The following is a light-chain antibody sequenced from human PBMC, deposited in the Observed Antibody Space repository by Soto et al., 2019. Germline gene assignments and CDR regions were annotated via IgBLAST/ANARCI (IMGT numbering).Light chain of an antibody. CDR2: AAS. CDR1: QSISSY. Sequence: DIQMTQSPSSLSASVGDRVTITCRASQSISSYLNWYQQKPGKASKLLIYAASSLQSGVPSRFSGSGSGTDFTLTISSLQPEDCATYYCQQSDSTPITFGQRPRLEI. J-gene: IGKJ5*01. V-gene: IGKV1-39*01. CDR3: QQSDSTPIT.